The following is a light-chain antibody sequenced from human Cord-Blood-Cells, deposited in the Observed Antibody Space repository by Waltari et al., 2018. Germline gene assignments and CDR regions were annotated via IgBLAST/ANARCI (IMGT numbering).Light chain of an antibody. Sequence: QSALTQPPSASGSPGQSVTISCTGTSSDVGGYNYVSWYQQHPGKAPKLMIYEVSKRPSGAPVRFSGSKSGNTASLTVSGLQAEEEADYYCSSYAGSNNLVFGGGTKLTVL. CDR2: EVS. CDR3: SSYAGSNNLV. J-gene: IGLJ2*01. CDR1: SSDVGGYNY. V-gene: IGLV2-8*01.